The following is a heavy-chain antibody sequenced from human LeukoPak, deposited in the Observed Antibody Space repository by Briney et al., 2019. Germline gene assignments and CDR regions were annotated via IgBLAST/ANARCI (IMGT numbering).Heavy chain of an antibody. D-gene: IGHD1-7*01. CDR1: GGSFSGYY. CDR3: ARGYNWNYLVFDY. J-gene: IGHJ4*02. V-gene: IGHV4-34*01. Sequence: SETLSLTCAVYGGSFSGYYWSWIRQPPGKGLEWIGEINHSGGTNYNPSLKSRVTISVDTSKNQFSLKLSSVTAADTAVYYCARGYNWNYLVFDYWGQGTLVTVSS. CDR2: INHSGGT.